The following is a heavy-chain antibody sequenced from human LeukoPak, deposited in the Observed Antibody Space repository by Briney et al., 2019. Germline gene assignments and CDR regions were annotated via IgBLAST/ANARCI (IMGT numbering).Heavy chain of an antibody. J-gene: IGHJ4*02. V-gene: IGHV3-23*01. CDR3: AKRDYYDSSGYAPLFAQ. D-gene: IGHD3-22*01. CDR2: ISGSGGST. Sequence: GGSLRLSCAASGFTFSNYAMSWVRQAPGKGLSWVTGISGSGGSTYYVDSVRGRFTVSRDNSKNTLYLQMNSLRAEDTAVYYCAKRDYYDSSGYAPLFAQWGQGTLVTVSS. CDR1: GFTFSNYA.